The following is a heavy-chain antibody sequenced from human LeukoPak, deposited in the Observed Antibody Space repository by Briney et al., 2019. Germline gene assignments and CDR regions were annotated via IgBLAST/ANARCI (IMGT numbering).Heavy chain of an antibody. CDR3: ALPETIGDGPYYYYGMDV. CDR1: GGTFSSYA. Sequence: GASVKVSCKASGGTFSSYAISWVRQAPGQGLEWMGGIIPIFGTANYAQKFQGRVTTTADESTSTAYMELSSLRSEDTAVYYCALPETIGDGPYYYYGMDVWGQGTTVTVSS. CDR2: IIPIFGTA. V-gene: IGHV1-69*13. J-gene: IGHJ6*02. D-gene: IGHD3-9*01.